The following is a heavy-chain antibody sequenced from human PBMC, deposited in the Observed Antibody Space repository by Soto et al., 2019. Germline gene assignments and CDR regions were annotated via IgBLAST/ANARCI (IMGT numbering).Heavy chain of an antibody. CDR3: ARDMWSTADYYYGLDL. D-gene: IGHD2-21*01. CDR2: LRSDGRTT. Sequence: DVQLVESGGGLVQPGGSLRLSCVAFEFTITQYWMHWVRQAPGKGLVWVARLRSDGRTTTYVDSVKGRFTISRDNAKNTLYLQMNSLSADDTAVYYCARDMWSTADYYYGLDLWGQGTTVTVSS. J-gene: IGHJ6*02. V-gene: IGHV3-74*01. CDR1: EFTITQYW.